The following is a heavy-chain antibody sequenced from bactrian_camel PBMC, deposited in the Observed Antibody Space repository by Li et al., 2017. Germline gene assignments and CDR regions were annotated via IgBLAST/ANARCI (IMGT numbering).Heavy chain of an antibody. V-gene: IGHV3S53*01. J-gene: IGHJ4*01. CDR1: VAIFDAYS. CDR3: VAAGSGRYRLVCGLDFAFRV. D-gene: IGHD6*01. CDR2: ITGDGLI. Sequence: HVQLVESGGGSVEIGGSLKLSCTASVAIFDAYSMGWFRQGPGEQREGIGCITGDGLITYTGVANGRFTISKDNANHTLVLIMNNLTPDDTAMYYCVAAGSGRYRLVCGLDFAFRVWGHGTQVTVS.